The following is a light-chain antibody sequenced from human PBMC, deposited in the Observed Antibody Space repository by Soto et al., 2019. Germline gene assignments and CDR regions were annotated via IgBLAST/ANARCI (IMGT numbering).Light chain of an antibody. CDR1: SSDVGGYNY. CDR3: SSYTTSNTRQIV. J-gene: IGLJ1*01. Sequence: QSVLTQPASVSGSPGQSITISCTGTSSDVGGYNYVSWYQHHPGKAPKLLIYDVSNRPSGVSNRFSGSKSDNTASLTISGLQPGDEADYYCSSYTTSNTRQIVFGTGTKVTV. V-gene: IGLV2-14*03. CDR2: DVS.